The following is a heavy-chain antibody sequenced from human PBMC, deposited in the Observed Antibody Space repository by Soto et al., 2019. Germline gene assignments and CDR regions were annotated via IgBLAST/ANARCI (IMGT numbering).Heavy chain of an antibody. CDR1: GGSISSYY. J-gene: IGHJ4*02. CDR3: ARGGDIVVVPAAQPLYYFDY. D-gene: IGHD2-2*01. V-gene: IGHV4-59*01. CDR2: IYYSGST. Sequence: PSETLSLTCTVSGGSISSYYWIWIRQPPGKGLEWIGYIYYSGSTNYNPSLKSRVTISVDTSKNQFSLKLSSVTAADTAVYYCARGGDIVVVPAAQPLYYFDYWGQGTLVTVSS.